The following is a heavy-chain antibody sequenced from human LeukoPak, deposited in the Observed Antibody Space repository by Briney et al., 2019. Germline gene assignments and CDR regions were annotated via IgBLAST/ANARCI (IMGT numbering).Heavy chain of an antibody. V-gene: IGHV4-59*01. CDR2: IYYSGST. CDR3: ARDGGELAAIWHWFDP. D-gene: IGHD2-2*02. Sequence: SETLSLTCTVSGGSISSYYWSWIRQPPGKGLEWIGYIYYSGSTNYNPSLKSRVTISVDTSKNQFSLKLSSVTAADTAVYYCARDGGELAAIWHWFDPWGQGTLVTVSS. J-gene: IGHJ5*02. CDR1: GGSISSYY.